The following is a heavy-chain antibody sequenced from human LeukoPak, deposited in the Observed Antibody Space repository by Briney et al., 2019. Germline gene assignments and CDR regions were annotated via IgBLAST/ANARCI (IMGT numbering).Heavy chain of an antibody. D-gene: IGHD3-22*01. V-gene: IGHV1-18*01. Sequence: GASVKVSCKASGYTFTSYGISWVRQAPGQGLEWMGWISAYNGNTNYAQKLQGRVTMTTDTSTSTAYKELRSLRSDDTAVYYCARDAITMIGGHPGVLHWFDPWGQGTLVTVSS. CDR3: ARDAITMIGGHPGVLHWFDP. CDR1: GYTFTSYG. CDR2: ISAYNGNT. J-gene: IGHJ5*02.